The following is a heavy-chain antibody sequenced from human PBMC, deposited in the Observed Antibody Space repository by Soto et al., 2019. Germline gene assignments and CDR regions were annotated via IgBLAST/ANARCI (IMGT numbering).Heavy chain of an antibody. CDR2: IIPIFGTA. CDR1: GGTFSSYA. V-gene: IGHV1-69*13. J-gene: IGHJ3*02. CDR3: ARDVWDYYDSSGHPGYDAFDI. Sequence: SVKVSCKASGGTFSSYAISWVRQAPGQGLEWMGGIIPIFGTANYARKFQGRVTITADESTSTAYMELSSLRSEDTAVYYCARDVWDYYDSSGHPGYDAFDIWGQGTMVTVSS. D-gene: IGHD3-22*01.